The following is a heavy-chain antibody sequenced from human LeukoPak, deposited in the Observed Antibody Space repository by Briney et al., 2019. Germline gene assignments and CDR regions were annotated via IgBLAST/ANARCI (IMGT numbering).Heavy chain of an antibody. Sequence: PSQTLSLTCAVSGGSISSGGYSWSWIRQPPGKGLEWIGYIYHNGSTYYNPSLKSRVTISVDRSKNQFSLKLSSVTAADTAVYYCARAYGDRHDAFDIWGQGTMVTVSS. J-gene: IGHJ3*02. CDR3: ARAYGDRHDAFDI. CDR1: GGSISSGGYS. D-gene: IGHD4-17*01. V-gene: IGHV4-30-2*01. CDR2: IYHNGST.